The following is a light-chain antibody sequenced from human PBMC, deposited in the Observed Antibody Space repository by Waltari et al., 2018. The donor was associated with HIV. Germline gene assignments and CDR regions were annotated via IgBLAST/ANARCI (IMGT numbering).Light chain of an antibody. J-gene: IGLJ2*01. CDR2: STN. V-gene: IGLV1-44*01. CDR3: ATWDDTLNGVI. Sequence: QSVLTQPPSASGTPGQRVTISCSGGSSNIGSNSVHWYQQLPGTPPRLLLYSTNQRPARVPDRFSGSKSGTSASLAISVLQSEDEADYYCATWDDTLNGVIFGGGTKLTVL. CDR1: SSNIGSNS.